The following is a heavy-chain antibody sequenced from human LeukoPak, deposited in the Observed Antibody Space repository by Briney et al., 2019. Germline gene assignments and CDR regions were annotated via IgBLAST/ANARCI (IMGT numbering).Heavy chain of an antibody. Sequence: SETLSLTCTVSGGSISSSSYYWGWIRQPPGKGLEWIGSIYYSGSTYYNPSLKSRVTISVDTSKNQFSLKLSSVTAADTAVYYCARDVVRGLFDPWGQGTLVTVSS. CDR1: GGSISSSSYY. D-gene: IGHD3-10*01. CDR3: ARDVVRGLFDP. J-gene: IGHJ5*02. V-gene: IGHV4-39*02. CDR2: IYYSGST.